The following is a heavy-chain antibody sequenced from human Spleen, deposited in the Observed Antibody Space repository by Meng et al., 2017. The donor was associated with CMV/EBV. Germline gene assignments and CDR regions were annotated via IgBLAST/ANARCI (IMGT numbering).Heavy chain of an antibody. CDR3: AREVFSRLYGSGSDALDI. Sequence: ASVKVSCKASGYTFTGYYMRWVRQAPGQGLEWMGWINPNSGGTNYAQKFQGRVTMTRDTSISTAYMELSRLRSDDTAVYYCAREVFSRLYGSGSDALDIWGQGTMVTVSS. D-gene: IGHD3-10*01. V-gene: IGHV1-2*02. CDR2: INPNSGGT. J-gene: IGHJ3*02. CDR1: GYTFTGYY.